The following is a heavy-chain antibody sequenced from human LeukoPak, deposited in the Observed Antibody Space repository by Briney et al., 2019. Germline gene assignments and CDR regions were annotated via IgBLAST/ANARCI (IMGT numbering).Heavy chain of an antibody. J-gene: IGHJ4*02. CDR1: GFTFSDYS. CDR2: ISSSSSYI. Sequence: GGSLRLSCAASGFTFSDYSMNWVRQAPGKGLEWVSSISSSSSYIYYADSVKGRFTISRDNAKNSLYLQMNSLRAEDTAVYYCARGMGVPAAMLDYWGQGTLVTVSS. D-gene: IGHD2-2*01. CDR3: ARGMGVPAAMLDY. V-gene: IGHV3-21*01.